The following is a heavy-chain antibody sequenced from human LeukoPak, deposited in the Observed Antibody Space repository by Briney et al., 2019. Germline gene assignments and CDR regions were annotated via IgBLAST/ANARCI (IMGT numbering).Heavy chain of an antibody. CDR2: IYTSGST. CDR1: GGSISSYY. J-gene: IGHJ6*03. Sequence: SETLSLTCTVSGGSISSYYWSWIRQPAGKGLEWIGRIYTSGSTNYNPSLKSRVTMSVDTSKNQFSLKLSSVTAADTAVYYCARQKLEPGSVEDVDYYYMDVWGKGTTVTVSS. V-gene: IGHV4-4*07. D-gene: IGHD1-1*01. CDR3: ARQKLEPGSVEDVDYYYMDV.